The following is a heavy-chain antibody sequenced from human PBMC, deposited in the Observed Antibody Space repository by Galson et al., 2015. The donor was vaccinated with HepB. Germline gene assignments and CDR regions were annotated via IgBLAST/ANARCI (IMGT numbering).Heavy chain of an antibody. Sequence: SLRLSCAASGFTFSNYVMSWVRQARGKGLEWVSTISASGADTKYAESVNGRFTISRDNANNTLSLQMTSPRDEDTALYFCAKGRYASRSHFDSWGQGALVTVSS. J-gene: IGHJ4*02. CDR1: GFTFSNYV. V-gene: IGHV3-23*01. CDR2: ISASGADT. CDR3: AKGRYASRSHFDS. D-gene: IGHD3-16*01.